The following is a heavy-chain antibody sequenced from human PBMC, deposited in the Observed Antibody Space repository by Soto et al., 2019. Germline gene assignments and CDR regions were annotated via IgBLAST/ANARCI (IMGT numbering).Heavy chain of an antibody. D-gene: IGHD6-19*01. Sequence: GEALKISCKGSGYSFTSYWISWVRQMPGKGLEWMGRIDPSDSYTNYSPSFQGHVTISADKSISTAYLQWSSLKASDTAMYYCARHGSGWSVIDWFDPCGQGTLLTVSS. CDR1: GYSFTSYW. J-gene: IGHJ5*02. CDR3: ARHGSGWSVIDWFDP. V-gene: IGHV5-10-1*01. CDR2: IDPSDSYT.